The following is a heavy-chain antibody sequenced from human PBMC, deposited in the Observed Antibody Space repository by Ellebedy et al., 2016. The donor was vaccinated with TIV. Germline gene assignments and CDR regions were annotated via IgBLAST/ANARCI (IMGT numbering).Heavy chain of an antibody. J-gene: IGHJ6*02. Sequence: SETLSLTCTVSGGSISSSSYYWGWVRQPPGKGLEWIGFIHYSGTTTYNPSLNSRVTMSVDTSKNQFSLRLSSVTAADTAVYYCARERHYGMDVWGQGTTVTVSS. CDR1: GGSISSSSYY. V-gene: IGHV4-61*05. CDR3: ARERHYGMDV. CDR2: IHYSGTT. D-gene: IGHD1-1*01.